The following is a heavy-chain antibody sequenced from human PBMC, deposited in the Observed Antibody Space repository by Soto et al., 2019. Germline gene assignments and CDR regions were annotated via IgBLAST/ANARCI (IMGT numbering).Heavy chain of an antibody. CDR2: MNPNSGNT. CDR3: ARASMGRSWYYYYYYMDV. V-gene: IGHV1-8*01. CDR1: GYTFTSYD. Sequence: ASVKVSCKASGYTFTSYDINWVRQATGQGLEWMGWMNPNSGNTGYAQKFQGRVTMTRNTSISTAYMELSSLRSEDTAVYYCARASMGRSWYYYYYYMDVWGKGTTVTVSS. J-gene: IGHJ6*03. D-gene: IGHD6-13*01.